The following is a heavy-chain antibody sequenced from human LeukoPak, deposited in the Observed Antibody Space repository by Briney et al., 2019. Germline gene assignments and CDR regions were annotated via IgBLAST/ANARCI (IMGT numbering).Heavy chain of an antibody. D-gene: IGHD2-15*01. Sequence: ASVKVSCKASGYTFTSYDINWVRQATGQGLEWMGWMNPNSGNTGYAQKFQGRVTMTRNTSISTAYMELSSLRSEDTAVYYCARYCSGGNCYPNYYYYGMDVWGQGTTVTVSS. CDR2: MNPNSGNT. CDR1: GYTFTSYD. V-gene: IGHV1-8*01. J-gene: IGHJ6*02. CDR3: ARYCSGGNCYPNYYYYGMDV.